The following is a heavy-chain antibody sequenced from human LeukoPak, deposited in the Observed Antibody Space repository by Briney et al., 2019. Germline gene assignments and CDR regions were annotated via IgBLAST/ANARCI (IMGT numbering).Heavy chain of an antibody. V-gene: IGHV3-48*03. CDR1: GFTFSSYE. D-gene: IGHD3-16*02. CDR3: ARGYDYVWAIYRPFAY. J-gene: IGHJ4*02. Sequence: GGSLTLSCAATGFTFSSYEMNWVRKAPGQVLDRLASLGSNGITIYYAGSLKGRFTISRDHAKNSLYLQMNSLRAEDTALYYSARGYDYVWAIYRPFAYWGQGSLVTVSS. CDR2: LGSNGITI.